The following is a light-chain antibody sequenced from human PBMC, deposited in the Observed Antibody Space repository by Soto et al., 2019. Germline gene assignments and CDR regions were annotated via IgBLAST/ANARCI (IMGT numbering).Light chain of an antibody. Sequence: QSVLIQPPSASGTPGQRVTVSCSGGSSNIGSYTVNWYQQLPGAAPKLLIYSNNQRPSGVPDRFSGSKSGTSASLAISGLRSEDEADYYCAAWDDSLSGVVFGGGTKLTVL. V-gene: IGLV1-44*01. J-gene: IGLJ2*01. CDR2: SNN. CDR1: SSNIGSYT. CDR3: AAWDDSLSGVV.